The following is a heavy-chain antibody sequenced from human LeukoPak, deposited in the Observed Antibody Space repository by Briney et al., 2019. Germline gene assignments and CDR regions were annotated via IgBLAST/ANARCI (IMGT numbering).Heavy chain of an antibody. CDR1: GFPFSSYS. J-gene: IGHJ4*02. V-gene: IGHV3-23*01. CDR3: AKDRFATVTYFDY. D-gene: IGHD4-17*01. CDR2: ISGSGGST. Sequence: GGSLRLPCAASGFPFSSYSMSWVRPAPGKGLEWVSAISGSGGSTYYADSVKGRFTISRDNSKNTLSLQMNSLRAEDTAVYYCAKDRFATVTYFDYRGQGNMVTVSS.